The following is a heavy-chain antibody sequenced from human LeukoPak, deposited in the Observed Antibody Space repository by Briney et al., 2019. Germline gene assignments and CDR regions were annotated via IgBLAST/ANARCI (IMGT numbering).Heavy chain of an antibody. V-gene: IGHV3-23*01. Sequence: GTLRLSCAASGFTFSSYGMSWVRQAPGKGLEWVSAISGSGGSTYYADSVKGRFTISRDNSKNTLYLQMNSLRAEDTAVYYCAKGPYSSGSEYFQHWGQGTLVTVSS. CDR2: ISGSGGST. CDR1: GFTFSSYG. J-gene: IGHJ1*01. CDR3: AKGPYSSGSEYFQH. D-gene: IGHD6-19*01.